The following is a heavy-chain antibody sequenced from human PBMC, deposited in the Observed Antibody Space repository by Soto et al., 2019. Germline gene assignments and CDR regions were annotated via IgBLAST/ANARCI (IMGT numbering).Heavy chain of an antibody. CDR1: GGSIINYY. CDR2: IYYTGST. D-gene: IGHD3-9*01. CDR3: ARSSTTSTYYEISVDP. J-gene: IGHJ5*02. V-gene: IGHV4-59*01. Sequence: PSETLSLTCTVSGGSIINYYWTWIRQTPGKGLEWIGYIYYTGSTKYNPSLKSRVTISVDTSKNQFSLELTSVTAADTAVYYCARSSTTSTYYEISVDPWGQGTQVTVSS.